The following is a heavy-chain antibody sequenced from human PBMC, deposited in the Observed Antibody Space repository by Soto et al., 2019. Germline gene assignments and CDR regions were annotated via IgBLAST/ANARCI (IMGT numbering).Heavy chain of an antibody. J-gene: IGHJ6*02. CDR1: GYTFSAYY. V-gene: IGHV1-2*02. CDR2: INPTFGDT. CDR3: ARNMDYYYGPGSGNGHGV. D-gene: IGHD3-10*01. Sequence: QVQLVQSGAEVKEPGDSVRVSCEASGYTFSAYYIHWVRQAPGPGLEWMGWINPTFGDTTYAQDFQGRVTMTRDMSISTVYMELSMLSSDDTAIDYCARNMDYYYGPGSGNGHGVWGQGTTVTVFS.